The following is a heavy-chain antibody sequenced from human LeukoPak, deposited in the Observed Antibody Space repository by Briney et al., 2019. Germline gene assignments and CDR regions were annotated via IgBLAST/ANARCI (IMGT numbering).Heavy chain of an antibody. D-gene: IGHD3-16*02. J-gene: IGHJ5*02. Sequence: SETLSLTCTVSGGSISSYYWSWIRQPPGKGLEWIGYIYYSGSTNYNPSLKSRVTISVDTSKNQFSLKLSSVTAADTAVYYCARRSDYVWGSYRYTSWFDPWGQGTLVTVSS. CDR3: ARRSDYVWGSYRYTSWFDP. CDR2: IYYSGST. V-gene: IGHV4-59*12. CDR1: GGSISSYY.